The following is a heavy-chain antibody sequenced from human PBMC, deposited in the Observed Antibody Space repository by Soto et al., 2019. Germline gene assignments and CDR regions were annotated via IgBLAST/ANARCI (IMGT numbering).Heavy chain of an antibody. J-gene: IGHJ4*02. V-gene: IGHV3-9*01. CDR1: GFTFDDYA. CDR3: AKDSRGYRGYPAY. Sequence: GGSLRLSCAASGFTFDDYAMPWGRQAPGKGLEWVSGISWNSGSLGYADSVKGRFTISRDNAKNSLYLQMNGLRAQDTALYYFAKDSRGYRGYPAYWGQGTLVTVSS. D-gene: IGHD5-12*01. CDR2: ISWNSGSL.